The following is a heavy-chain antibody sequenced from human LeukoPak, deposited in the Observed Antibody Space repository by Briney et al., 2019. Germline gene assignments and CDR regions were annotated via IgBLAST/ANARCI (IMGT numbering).Heavy chain of an antibody. V-gene: IGHV3-43*02. CDR3: AKDLGGGNYFDY. CDR1: RFTFGDYA. D-gene: IGHD3-16*01. CDR2: ISGDGGRT. Sequence: GGSLRLSCAASRFTFGDYAMHWVRQAPGKGLEWVSLISGDGGRTYYADSVTGRFTISRDNSKNSLYLQMNSLRTEDTALYYCAKDLGGGNYFDYWGQGTLVTVSS. J-gene: IGHJ4*02.